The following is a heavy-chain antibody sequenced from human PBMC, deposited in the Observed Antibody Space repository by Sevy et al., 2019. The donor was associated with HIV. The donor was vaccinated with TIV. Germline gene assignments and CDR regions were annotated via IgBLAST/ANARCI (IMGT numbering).Heavy chain of an antibody. J-gene: IGHJ6*02. CDR3: ARDGGGGTTNSGMDV. V-gene: IGHV1-2*06. CDR2: VYPNSGGT. CDR1: GYTFTGDY. D-gene: IGHD1-7*01. Sequence: GASVKVSCKASGYTFTGDYLHWVRQAPGQGLEWMGRVYPNSGGTNYAQKFQGRVTMTRDTSISTAYMELSRLRSDDTAVYYCARDGGGGTTNSGMDVWGQGTTVTVSS.